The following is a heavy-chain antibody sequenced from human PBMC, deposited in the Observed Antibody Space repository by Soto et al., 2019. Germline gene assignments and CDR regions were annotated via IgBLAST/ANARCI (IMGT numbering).Heavy chain of an antibody. D-gene: IGHD1-1*01. CDR1: GYTFSSYD. Sequence: ASLKVSWKAVGYTFSSYDIYWGRQDTGQGLEWMGWMNPNTGNSAYAQKFQGRVTVTSDTSINTVHMELSSLRSEDTAVYYCARRAETNGWNGFGADKYYFDFWGQGTLVTVSS. V-gene: IGHV1-8*01. CDR2: MNPNTGNS. J-gene: IGHJ4*02. CDR3: ARRAETNGWNGFGADKYYFDF.